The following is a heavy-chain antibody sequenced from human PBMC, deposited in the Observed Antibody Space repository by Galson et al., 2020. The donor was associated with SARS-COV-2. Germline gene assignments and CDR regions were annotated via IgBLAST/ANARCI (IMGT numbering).Heavy chain of an antibody. V-gene: IGHV4-59*08. D-gene: IGHD3-10*01. Sequence: ETSETLSLTCTVSGGSLSNYHWSWIRQPPGKGLEWIGYMYYSGRTKYNPSLESRVTISVDTSKNQFSLKLNSVTAADTAVYYCARHDSGSGSYYYYFDYWGQGTLVTVSS. CDR2: MYYSGRT. CDR1: GGSLSNYH. CDR3: ARHDSGSGSYYYYFDY. J-gene: IGHJ4*02.